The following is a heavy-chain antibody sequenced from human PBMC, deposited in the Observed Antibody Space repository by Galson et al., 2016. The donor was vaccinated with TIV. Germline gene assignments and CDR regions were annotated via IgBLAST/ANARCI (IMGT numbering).Heavy chain of an antibody. V-gene: IGHV5-51*01. Sequence: QSGAEVKKPGESLKISCKASGYSFTTYWIAWVRQMPGKGLEWVGIIFPDDSETAYSPSFEGQVTISVDKSLNVAYVQWNSLRTSDTAMYYCARQTTRSFDSWGQGTRVTVSS. D-gene: IGHD4-17*01. J-gene: IGHJ4*02. CDR2: IFPDDSET. CDR3: ARQTTRSFDS. CDR1: GYSFTTYW.